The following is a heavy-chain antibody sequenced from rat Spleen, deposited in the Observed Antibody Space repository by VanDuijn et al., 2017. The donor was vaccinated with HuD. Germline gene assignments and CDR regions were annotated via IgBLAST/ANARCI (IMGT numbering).Heavy chain of an antibody. J-gene: IGHJ3*01. V-gene: IGHV5-22*01. CDR3: ARHARENYYSGPFPY. CDR1: GFTFSNYY. Sequence: EVQLVESGGGLVQPGRSLKVSCAASGFTFSNYYMAWVRQAPKKGLEWVASINYEGSSIYYGESVKGRFTISRHNAKSTLYLQMNSLRSEDTATYYCARHARENYYSGPFPYWGQGTLVTVSS. D-gene: IGHD1-1*01. CDR2: INYEGSSI.